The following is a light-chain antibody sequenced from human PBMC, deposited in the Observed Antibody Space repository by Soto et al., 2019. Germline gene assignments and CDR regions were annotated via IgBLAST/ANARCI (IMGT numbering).Light chain of an antibody. V-gene: IGKV1-17*03. CDR3: LQRDSFAPT. J-gene: IGKJ5*01. CDR1: QYIGNH. CDR2: AAS. Sequence: DIQMTQSPSAMSASVGDRVTISCRASQYIGNHLACFQHKPGKVPQRLIYAASIVQTGVPSRFSGSWSGTDFTLTIDSPQPSDFATYYLLQRDSFAPTCGQGTRLTIK.